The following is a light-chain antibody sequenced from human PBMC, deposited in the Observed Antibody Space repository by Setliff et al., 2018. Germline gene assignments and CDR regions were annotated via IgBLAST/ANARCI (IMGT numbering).Light chain of an antibody. Sequence: DIQMTQSPSTLSASIGDRVTITCRASQNINTRLAWHQQKPGKAPKVLIYEASNLKSGVPSRFSGSGSGTEFTLTISSLQPDDFATYYCQQYENFWTFGQGTKVDIK. CDR3: QQYENFWT. V-gene: IGKV1-5*03. CDR1: QNINTR. CDR2: EAS. J-gene: IGKJ1*01.